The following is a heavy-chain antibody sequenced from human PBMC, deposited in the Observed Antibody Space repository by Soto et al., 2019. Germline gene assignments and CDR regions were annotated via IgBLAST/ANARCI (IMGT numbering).Heavy chain of an antibody. CDR1: GGSFSGYY. V-gene: IGHV4-34*01. D-gene: IGHD6-6*01. CDR2: INHSGST. CDR3: ARASSSLTY. J-gene: IGHJ4*02. Sequence: PSETLSLTCAVYGGSFSGYYWSWIRQPPGKGLEWIGEINHSGSTNYNPSLKSRVTISVDTSKNQFSLKLSSVTAADTAVYYCARASSSLTYWGQGTLVTVSS.